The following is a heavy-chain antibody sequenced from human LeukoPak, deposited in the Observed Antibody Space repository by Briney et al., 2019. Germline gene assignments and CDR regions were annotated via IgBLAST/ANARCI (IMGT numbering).Heavy chain of an antibody. Sequence: GGSLRLSCAASGITFSSYWMSWVRQASGKGLEWVANIKQDGSEKYYVDSVKGRFTISRDYAKNSLYLQMNSLRAEDTAVYHCAILAAKPGDDAFDIWGQGTTVTVSS. V-gene: IGHV3-7*01. CDR2: IKQDGSEK. J-gene: IGHJ3*02. D-gene: IGHD6-13*01. CDR1: GITFSSYW. CDR3: AILAAKPGDDAFDI.